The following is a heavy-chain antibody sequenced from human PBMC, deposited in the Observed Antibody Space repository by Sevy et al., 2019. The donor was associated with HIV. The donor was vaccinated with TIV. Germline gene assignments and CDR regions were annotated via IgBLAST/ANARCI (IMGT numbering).Heavy chain of an antibody. CDR3: AKDRYYFDSSGYYYHHDAFYV. D-gene: IGHD3-22*01. CDR1: GFTSTPYA. J-gene: IGHJ3*01. CDR2: ISGSGAIT. Sequence: GGSLRLSCATSGFTSTPYAVAWVRQAPGKGLEWVAAISGSGAITYYADSRKARLIISRDRTNNTVYLQMKRLRAEDTALYYCAKDRYYFDSSGYYYHHDAFYVWGRGTMVTVSS. V-gene: IGHV3-23*01.